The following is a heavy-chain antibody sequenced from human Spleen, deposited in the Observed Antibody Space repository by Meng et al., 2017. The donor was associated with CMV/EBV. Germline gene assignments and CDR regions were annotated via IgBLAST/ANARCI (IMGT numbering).Heavy chain of an antibody. CDR3: ARDPQVTGDLYFDY. CDR2: IIPIFGTA. CDR1: GGTFSSYA. D-gene: IGHD7-27*01. V-gene: IGHV1-69*05. Sequence: SVKVSCKASGGTFSSYAISWVRQAPGQGLEWMGGIIPIFGTANYAQKFQGRVTITTDESTSTAYMELSRLRSDDTAVYYCARDPQVTGDLYFDYWGQGTLVTVSS. J-gene: IGHJ4*02.